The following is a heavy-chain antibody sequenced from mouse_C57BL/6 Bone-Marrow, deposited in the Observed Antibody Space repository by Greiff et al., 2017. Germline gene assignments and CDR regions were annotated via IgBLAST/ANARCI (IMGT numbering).Heavy chain of an antibody. V-gene: IGHV3-6*01. Sequence: EVQLQESGPGLVKPSQSLSLTCSVTGYSITSGYYWNCIRQFPGNKLELMGYISYDGSNNYNPSLKNRISITRDTSKNQFFLKLNSETTEDTATYYCAREGGIYYLWYFDVWGTGTTVTVSS. CDR3: AREGGIYYLWYFDV. CDR2: ISYDGSN. J-gene: IGHJ1*03. D-gene: IGHD1-1*01. CDR1: GYSITSGYY.